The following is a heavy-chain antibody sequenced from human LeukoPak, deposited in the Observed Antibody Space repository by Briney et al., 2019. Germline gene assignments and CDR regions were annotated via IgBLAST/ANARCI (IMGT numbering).Heavy chain of an antibody. J-gene: IGHJ4*02. CDR2: ISWNSGSI. CDR1: GFTFDDYA. D-gene: IGHD1-26*01. V-gene: IGHV3-9*01. Sequence: GGSLRLSCAASGFTFDDYAMHWVRQAPGKGLEWVSGISWNSGSIGYADSVKGRFTISRDNAKNSLYLQMNSLRAEDTALYYCAKDHGGYLENWGQGTLVTVSS. CDR3: AKDHGGYLEN.